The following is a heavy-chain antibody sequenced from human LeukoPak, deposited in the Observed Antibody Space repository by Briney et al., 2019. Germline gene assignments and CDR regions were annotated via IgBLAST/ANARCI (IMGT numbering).Heavy chain of an antibody. J-gene: IGHJ4*02. CDR3: TRYNTLLRGVTTSDY. CDR2: IANNGNT. D-gene: IGHD3-10*01. V-gene: IGHV1-18*01. Sequence: ASVKVSCKASGYTFTDYHVTWVRQAPGQGLEWMGLIANNGNTNYAPRFQGRISMTTDTSTSTAFMELRSLRSGDTAVYYCTRYNTLLRGVTTSDYWGQGTLVTVSS. CDR1: GYTFTDYH.